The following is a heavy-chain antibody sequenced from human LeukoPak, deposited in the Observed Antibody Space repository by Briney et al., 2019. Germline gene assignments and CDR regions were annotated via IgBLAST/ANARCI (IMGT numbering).Heavy chain of an antibody. CDR1: GFTFSTYA. CDR3: ARGLDGS. J-gene: IGHJ5*02. CDR2: ISYDGSNK. D-gene: IGHD3-16*01. Sequence: PGGSLRLSCAASGFTFSTYAMHWVRQAPGKGLEWVTVISYDGSNKYYADSVKGRFTISRDNSKNTLYLQMNSLRAEDTAVYYCARGLDGSWGQGTLVTVSS. V-gene: IGHV3-30*04.